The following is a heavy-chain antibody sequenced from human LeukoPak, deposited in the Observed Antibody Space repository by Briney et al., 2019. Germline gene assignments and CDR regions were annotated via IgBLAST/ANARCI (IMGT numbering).Heavy chain of an antibody. CDR2: ISSSSSYI. Sequence: GGSLRLSCAASGFTFSSYSMNWVRQAPGKGLEGGSSISSSSSYIYYADSVKVRFTTSRDNAKNSMYLQMNRLRAEDTAVYYCASELETATTGLDYWGQGTLVTVSP. V-gene: IGHV3-21*01. CDR1: GFTFSSYS. CDR3: ASELETATTGLDY. J-gene: IGHJ4*02. D-gene: IGHD5-24*01.